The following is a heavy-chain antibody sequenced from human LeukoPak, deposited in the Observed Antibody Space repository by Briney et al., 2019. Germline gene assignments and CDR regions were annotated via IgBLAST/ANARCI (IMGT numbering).Heavy chain of an antibody. CDR1: GFTFSSYG. Sequence: GGSLRLSCAASGFTFSSYGMHWVRQAPGKGLGWVAVIWYDGSNKYYADSVKGRFTISRDNSKNTLYLQMNSLRAEDTAVYYCAKPDGSGTYYNYFDYWGQGTLVTVSS. D-gene: IGHD3-10*01. J-gene: IGHJ4*02. CDR3: AKPDGSGTYYNYFDY. CDR2: IWYDGSNK. V-gene: IGHV3-33*06.